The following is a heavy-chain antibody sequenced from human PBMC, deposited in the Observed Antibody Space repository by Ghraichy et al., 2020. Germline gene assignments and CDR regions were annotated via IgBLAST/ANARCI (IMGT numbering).Heavy chain of an antibody. D-gene: IGHD5-18*01. CDR2: INPTGTT. CDR1: VGSFSGYY. CDR3: ARRRQTWSAAEGDAFDI. J-gene: IGHJ3*02. Sequence: SETLSLTCAVYVGSFSGYYWSWIRQPPGKGLEWIGEINPTGTTNNNPSLKSRLILLVDPSKNQFSLQLKSVTAADTAVYYCARRRQTWSAAEGDAFDIWGHGTMVTVSS. V-gene: IGHV4-34*01.